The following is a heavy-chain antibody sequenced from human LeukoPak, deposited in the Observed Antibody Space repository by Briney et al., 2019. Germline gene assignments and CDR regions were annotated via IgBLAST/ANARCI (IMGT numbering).Heavy chain of an antibody. CDR3: ARPGIAAARLYYFDY. CDR1: GFTFSSYS. Sequence: GGSLRLSCAASGFTFSSYSMNWVRQAPGKGLEWVSSISSSSSYIYYADSVKGRFTISRDNAKNSLYLQMNSLRAEDTAVYYCARPGIAAARLYYFDYWGQGTLVTVSS. D-gene: IGHD6-13*01. V-gene: IGHV3-21*01. CDR2: ISSSSSYI. J-gene: IGHJ4*02.